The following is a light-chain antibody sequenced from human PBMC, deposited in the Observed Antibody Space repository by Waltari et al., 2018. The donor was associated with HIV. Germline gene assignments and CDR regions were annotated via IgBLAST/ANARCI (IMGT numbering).Light chain of an antibody. CDR2: NNK. Sequence: QSTLTQPPSVSGAPGQWVTISCTGSSANIGAGHDVQWFQQVPGTAPKLLIYNNKGRPSGVPDRFSGSKSGTSASLAITGLQAEDESDYYCQSYDNSLNGWVFGGGTKLTVL. CDR3: QSYDNSLNGWV. V-gene: IGLV1-40*01. J-gene: IGLJ3*02. CDR1: SANIGAGHD.